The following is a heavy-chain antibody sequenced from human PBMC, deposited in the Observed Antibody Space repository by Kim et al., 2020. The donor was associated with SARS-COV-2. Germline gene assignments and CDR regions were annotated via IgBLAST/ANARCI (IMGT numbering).Heavy chain of an antibody. J-gene: IGHJ4*02. CDR3: AKDIFVRSSWKFDY. CDR2: ISGSGGNT. CDR1: GFTFSSYA. Sequence: GGSLRLSCAASGFTFSSYAMSWVRQAPGKGLEWVSAISGSGGNTYYADSVKGRFTISRDNSKNTLYLQMNSLRAEDTAVYYCAKDIFVRSSWKFDYWGQGTLFTVSS. V-gene: IGHV3-23*01. D-gene: IGHD6-13*01.